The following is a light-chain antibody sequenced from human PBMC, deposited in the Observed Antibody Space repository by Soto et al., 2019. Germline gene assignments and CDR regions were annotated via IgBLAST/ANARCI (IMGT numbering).Light chain of an antibody. V-gene: IGKV3-15*01. CDR2: AAS. CDR3: QQYNIWPLWT. J-gene: IGKJ1*01. CDR1: ESVTGS. Sequence: EIVMTQSPATLSVSPGDRATLSCRASESVTGSLAWYQQKPGQPPRLLISAASTRATDVPARFSGGGSETEFTLTISSLQSEDFAVYFCQQYNIWPLWTFGQGTKVDIK.